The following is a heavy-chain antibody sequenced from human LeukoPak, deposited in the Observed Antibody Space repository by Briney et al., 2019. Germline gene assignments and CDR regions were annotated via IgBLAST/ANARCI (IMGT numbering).Heavy chain of an antibody. V-gene: IGHV4-38-2*02. CDR1: GYSISSGYY. Sequence: PSETLSLTCSVSGYSISSGYYWGWIRQPPGKGLEWIGSIYYSGSTYYNPSLKSRVTISVDTSKNQFSLKLSSVTAADTAVYYCASRYSSSWTPFDYWGQGTLVTVSS. CDR3: ASRYSSSWTPFDY. D-gene: IGHD6-13*01. CDR2: IYYSGST. J-gene: IGHJ4*02.